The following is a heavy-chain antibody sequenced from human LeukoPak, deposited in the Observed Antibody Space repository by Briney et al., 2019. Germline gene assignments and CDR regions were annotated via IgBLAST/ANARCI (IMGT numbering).Heavy chain of an antibody. CDR2: IKSKTDGETT. CDR3: TTDLGTYYHGSQRLIPIDY. D-gene: IGHD3-10*01. Sequence: GGSLRLSCVDSGFTFTNAWMSWVCQAPGKGLEWIGRIKSKTDGETTNYAEPVRGRFTISRDDSKSAVYLQMNSLKIEDTAVYYCTTDLGTYYHGSQRLIPIDYWGQGTLVTVSS. CDR1: GFTFTNAW. V-gene: IGHV3-15*01. J-gene: IGHJ4*02.